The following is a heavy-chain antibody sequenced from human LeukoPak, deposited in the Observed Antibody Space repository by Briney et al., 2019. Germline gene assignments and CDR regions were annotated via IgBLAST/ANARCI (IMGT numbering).Heavy chain of an antibody. CDR2: IYTSGST. V-gene: IGHV4-4*07. J-gene: IGHJ6*02. CDR1: GGSISSYY. CDR3: ARSLVAVAGRDTYYYYGMDV. Sequence: PSETLSLTCTVSGGSISSYYWSWIRQPAGKGLEWIGRIYTSGSTSYNPSLKSRVTMSVDTSKNQFSLKLSSVTAADTAVYYCARSLVAVAGRDTYYYYGMDVWGQGTTVTVSS. D-gene: IGHD6-19*01.